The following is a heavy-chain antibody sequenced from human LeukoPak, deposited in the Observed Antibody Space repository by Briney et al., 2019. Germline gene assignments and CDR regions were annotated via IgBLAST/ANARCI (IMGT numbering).Heavy chain of an antibody. J-gene: IGHJ6*02. Sequence: GGSLRLSCAASGFTFSSYAMSWVRQAPGKGLEWVSAISGSGGSTYYADFAKGRFTISRDNSKNTLYLQMNSLRAEDTATYYCARDSKYDYVWGSYNIRSYGMDVWGQGTTVTVSS. D-gene: IGHD3-16*01. CDR1: GFTFSSYA. V-gene: IGHV3-23*01. CDR3: ARDSKYDYVWGSYNIRSYGMDV. CDR2: ISGSGGST.